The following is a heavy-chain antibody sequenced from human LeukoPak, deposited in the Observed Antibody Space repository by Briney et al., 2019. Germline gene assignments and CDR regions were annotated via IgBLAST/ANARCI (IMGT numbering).Heavy chain of an antibody. V-gene: IGHV1-18*01. CDR1: GYTFTSYG. D-gene: IGHD5-18*01. CDR3: ARVPQDTAMALSFDY. Sequence: ASVKVSCKASGYTFTSYGISWVRQAPGQGREWMGWISAYNGNTNYAQKLQGRVNMTKDTSTSTAYMELRSLRSDDTAVYYCARVPQDTAMALSFDYWGQGTLVTVSS. CDR2: ISAYNGNT. J-gene: IGHJ4*02.